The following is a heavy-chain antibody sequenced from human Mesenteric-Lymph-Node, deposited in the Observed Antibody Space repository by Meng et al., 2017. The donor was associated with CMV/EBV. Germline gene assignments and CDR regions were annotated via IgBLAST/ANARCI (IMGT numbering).Heavy chain of an antibody. D-gene: IGHD6-13*01. CDR2: IYYSGST. J-gene: IGHJ4*02. Sequence: SLTCTGSGGSIRSSSDYGGWSRQPTGKGLEWIGSIYYSGSTYYNPSLKSRVTISVDTSKNQFSLKLSSVTAADTAVYYCEGSSWYSYWGQGTLVTVSS. CDR3: EGSSWYSY. CDR1: GGSIRSSSDY. V-gene: IGHV4-39*01.